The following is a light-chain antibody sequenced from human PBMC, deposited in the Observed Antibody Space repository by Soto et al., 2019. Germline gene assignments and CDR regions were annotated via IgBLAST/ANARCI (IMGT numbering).Light chain of an antibody. CDR2: EVS. J-gene: IGLJ3*02. CDR1: SSDVGSYNY. Sequence: QSVLTQPASVSGSPGQSITISCTGTSSDVGSYNYVSWYQQNPGKAPKLMIYEVSNRPSGVSHRFSGSRSGNTASLTISGLQSEDEADYYCSSYTTSNTWVFGGGTQLTVL. V-gene: IGLV2-14*01. CDR3: SSYTTSNTWV.